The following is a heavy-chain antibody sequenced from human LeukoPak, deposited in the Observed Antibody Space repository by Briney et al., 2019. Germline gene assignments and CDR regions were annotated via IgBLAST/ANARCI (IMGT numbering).Heavy chain of an antibody. CDR2: INHSGST. CDR1: GGSISSYY. V-gene: IGHV4-34*01. D-gene: IGHD3-3*01. J-gene: IGHJ6*03. CDR3: ARVIRGGYYTYYYYYYMDV. Sequence: PSETLSLTCNVSGGSISSYYWNWIRQPPGKGLEWLGEINHSGSTNYNPSLKSRVTISVDTSKNQFSLKLSSVTAADTAVYYCARVIRGGYYTYYYYYYMDVWGKGTTVTVSS.